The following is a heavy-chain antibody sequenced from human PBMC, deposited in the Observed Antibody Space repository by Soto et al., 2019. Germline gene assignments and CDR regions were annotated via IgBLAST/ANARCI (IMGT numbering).Heavy chain of an antibody. D-gene: IGHD2-2*01. J-gene: IGHJ6*02. V-gene: IGHV5-10-1*01. Sequence: GESLKISCEGSGYIFSSYWITWVRQTPGKGLEWMGRIDPSDSYTNYSPSFQGHVTISADKSISTAYLQWSSLKASDTAMYYCASSPRGYCSSTSCRELGNYYGMDVWGQGTTVTVSS. CDR1: GYIFSSYW. CDR2: IDPSDSYT. CDR3: ASSPRGYCSSTSCRELGNYYGMDV.